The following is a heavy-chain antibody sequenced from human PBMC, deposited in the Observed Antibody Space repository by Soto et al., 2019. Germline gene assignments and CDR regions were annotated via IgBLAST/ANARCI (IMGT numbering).Heavy chain of an antibody. V-gene: IGHV1-2*02. Sequence: GASVKVSCKASGYTFTGFYMYWVRQAPGQGLEWMGWINPNSGGTNSPQKFQGRVTMTRDTSISTAYMELSSLRSDDSAVYYCARDLNYYDSSGYDYWGQGTLVTVSS. D-gene: IGHD3-22*01. CDR3: ARDLNYYDSSGYDY. J-gene: IGHJ4*02. CDR2: INPNSGGT. CDR1: GYTFTGFY.